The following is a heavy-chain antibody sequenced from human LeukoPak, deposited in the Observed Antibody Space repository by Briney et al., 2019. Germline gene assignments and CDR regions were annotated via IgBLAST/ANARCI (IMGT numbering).Heavy chain of an antibody. CDR2: INPSGGST. CDR1: GYTFTSYY. V-gene: IGHV1-46*01. Sequence: ASVKVSCKASGYTFTSYYMHWVRQAPGQGLEWMGIINPSGGSTSYAQKFQGRVTMTRDMSTSTVYMELSSLRSEDTAVYYCARGLWVVKDYYYMDVWGKGTTVTVSS. CDR3: ARGLWVVKDYYYMDV. D-gene: IGHD3-22*01. J-gene: IGHJ6*03.